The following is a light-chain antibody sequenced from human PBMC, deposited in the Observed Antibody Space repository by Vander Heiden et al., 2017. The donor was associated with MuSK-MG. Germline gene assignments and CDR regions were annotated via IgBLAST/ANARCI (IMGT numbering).Light chain of an antibody. Sequence: DIVMNQSPDPLAVSLGERATINCKSSQSVLYSSNNKNYLAWYQQKPGQPPKLLIYWASTRESGVPDRFSGSGSGTDFTLTISSLQAEDVAVYYCQQYYSTPWTFGQGTKVEIK. V-gene: IGKV4-1*01. CDR1: QSVLYSSNNKNY. CDR2: WAS. J-gene: IGKJ1*01. CDR3: QQYYSTPWT.